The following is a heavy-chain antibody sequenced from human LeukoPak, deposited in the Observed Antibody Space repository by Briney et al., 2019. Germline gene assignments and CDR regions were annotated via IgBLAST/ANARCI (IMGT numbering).Heavy chain of an antibody. D-gene: IGHD2-15*01. CDR3: ARTRYCSGATCYSPELFDS. Sequence: SETLSLTCAVSGSSISTGYHWGWIRQSPGTGLGWIGSIYHSGNTYYNPSLKSRVTILVDTSMNRFSLKVTSVTAADTAVYYCARTRYCSGATCYSPELFDSWGQGTLVTVSS. J-gene: IGHJ4*02. CDR1: GSSISTGYH. V-gene: IGHV4-38-2*01. CDR2: IYHSGNT.